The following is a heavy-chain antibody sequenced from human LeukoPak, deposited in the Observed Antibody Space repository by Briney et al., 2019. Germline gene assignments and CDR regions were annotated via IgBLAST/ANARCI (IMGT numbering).Heavy chain of an antibody. V-gene: IGHV1-2*02. CDR1: GYTFTGYY. D-gene: IGHD6-6*01. Sequence: ASVKVSCKASGYTFTGYYMHWVRQAPGQGLEWMGWINPNSGGTNYAQKLQGRVTMTRDTSISTAYMELSRLRSDDTAVYYCARETLVRSAGYFDYWGQGTLVTVSS. CDR3: ARETLVRSAGYFDY. J-gene: IGHJ4*02. CDR2: INPNSGGT.